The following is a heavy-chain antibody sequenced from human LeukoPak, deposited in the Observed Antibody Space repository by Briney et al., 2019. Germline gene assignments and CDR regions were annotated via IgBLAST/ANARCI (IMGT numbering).Heavy chain of an antibody. J-gene: IGHJ4*02. Sequence: GESLKISCKGSGYSFTSYWIGWVRQMPGEGLEWMGIIYPGDSDTRYSPSFQGQVTISADKSISTAYLQWSSLKASDTAMYYCARHTFPIDYYDSSGFSDYWGQGTLVTVSS. D-gene: IGHD3-22*01. V-gene: IGHV5-51*01. CDR1: GYSFTSYW. CDR2: IYPGDSDT. CDR3: ARHTFPIDYYDSSGFSDY.